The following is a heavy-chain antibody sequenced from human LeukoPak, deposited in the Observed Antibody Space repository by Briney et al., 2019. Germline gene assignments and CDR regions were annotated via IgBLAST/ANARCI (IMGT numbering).Heavy chain of an antibody. Sequence: PGGSLRLSCAASGFTVSSNYMSWVRQAPGKGLEWVSVIYSGGSTYYADSVKGRFTISRDNSKNTLYLQMNSLRAEDTAVYYCARWWPTYYFDYWGQGTLVTVSS. CDR1: GFTVSSNY. CDR3: ARWWPTYYFDY. V-gene: IGHV3-66*01. D-gene: IGHD2-15*01. J-gene: IGHJ4*02. CDR2: IYSGGST.